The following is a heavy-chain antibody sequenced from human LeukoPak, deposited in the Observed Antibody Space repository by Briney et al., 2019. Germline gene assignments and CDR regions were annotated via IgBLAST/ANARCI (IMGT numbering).Heavy chain of an antibody. CDR2: INHSGST. J-gene: IGHJ5*02. D-gene: IGHD2-15*01. V-gene: IGHV4-34*01. CDR1: GGSLSGYY. Sequence: PSETLSLTCAVYGGSLSGYYWSWIRQPPGKGLEWIGEINHSGSTNYNPSLKSRVTISVDTSKNQFSLKLSSVTAADTAVYYCARGLRGYCSGGSCYSARAYNWFDPWGQGTLVTVST. CDR3: ARGLRGYCSGGSCYSARAYNWFDP.